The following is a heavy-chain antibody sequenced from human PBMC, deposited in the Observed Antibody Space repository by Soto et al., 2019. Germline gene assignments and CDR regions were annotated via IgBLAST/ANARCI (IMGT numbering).Heavy chain of an antibody. CDR1: GDSISSSSFY. CDR3: ARRRIVPTTNFDY. D-gene: IGHD1-26*01. V-gene: IGHV4-39*01. J-gene: IGHJ4*02. Sequence: SETLSLTCTVSGDSISSSSFYWGWIRQPPGKGLEWIGHIFHTGATYQNLTLKSRLRMSVDTSKNQFSLNLSSVTATDTAVYYCARRRIVPTTNFDYWGQGTLVTVSS. CDR2: IFHTGAT.